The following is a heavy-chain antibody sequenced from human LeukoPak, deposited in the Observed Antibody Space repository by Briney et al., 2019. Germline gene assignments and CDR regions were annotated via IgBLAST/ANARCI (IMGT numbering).Heavy chain of an antibody. Sequence: SETLSLTCTVSGGSINDYYWAWIRQPPGKGLEWIGYIYYSEGTNYNPSLKSRVTISIDPSKTQFSLRLNSVTAADTAVYFCARGEMATVFLWGQGTLVTVSS. CDR1: GGSINDYY. CDR3: ARGEMATVFL. V-gene: IGHV4-59*01. D-gene: IGHD5-24*01. CDR2: IYYSEGT. J-gene: IGHJ4*02.